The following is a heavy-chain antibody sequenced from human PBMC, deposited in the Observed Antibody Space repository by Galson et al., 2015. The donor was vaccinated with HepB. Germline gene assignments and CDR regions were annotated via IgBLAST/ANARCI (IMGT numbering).Heavy chain of an antibody. Sequence: SLRLSCAASGFIFSASAVHWVRQASGKGLEWVGRIRSKANNYATEYGASVKGRFTISRDDSNNTAYLQMNSLKTEDTAVYYCTKGVRPTRDYWGQGTLVTVSS. CDR3: TKGVRPTRDY. CDR2: IRSKANNYAT. J-gene: IGHJ4*02. CDR1: GFIFSASA. D-gene: IGHD1-26*01. V-gene: IGHV3-73*01.